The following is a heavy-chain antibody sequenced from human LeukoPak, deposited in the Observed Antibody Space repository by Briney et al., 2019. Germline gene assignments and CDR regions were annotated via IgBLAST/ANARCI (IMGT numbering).Heavy chain of an antibody. CDR1: GFTFDDYA. V-gene: IGHV3-9*03. Sequence: PGRPLRLSCAASGFTFDDYAMHWVRHTPGKGLGWVSGICWNIGAIGYVDSVKGPFTISRDNAKNSLYLQMNSLRPEDMALYYCAKEGGGGKFYFDYWGQGTLVTVSS. D-gene: IGHD3-16*01. CDR3: AKEGGGGKFYFDY. J-gene: IGHJ4*02. CDR2: ICWNIGAI.